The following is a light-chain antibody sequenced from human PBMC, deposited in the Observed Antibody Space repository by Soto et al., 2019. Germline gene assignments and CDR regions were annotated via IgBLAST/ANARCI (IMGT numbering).Light chain of an antibody. CDR2: RAS. J-gene: IGKJ2*01. Sequence: DIQMTQSPSTLSASVGDRVTITCRASQSISNWLAWYQQKPGKAPKVLIYRASSLESGVPSRFSGSGSGTEFTLTISSLQPDDFATYYCQQYDSYSMYTFGQGTKLEIK. V-gene: IGKV1-5*03. CDR1: QSISNW. CDR3: QQYDSYSMYT.